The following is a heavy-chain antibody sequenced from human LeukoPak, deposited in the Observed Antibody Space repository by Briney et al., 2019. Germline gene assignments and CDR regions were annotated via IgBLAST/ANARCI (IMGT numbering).Heavy chain of an antibody. J-gene: IGHJ4*02. CDR3: ARGMCSGGSCPPGYYFDY. Sequence: PSETLSLTCAVYGGSFSGYYWSWIRQPPGKGLEWIGEINHSGSTNYNPSLKSRVTISVDTSKNQFSLKLSSVTAADTAVYYCARGMCSGGSCPPGYYFDYWGPGTLVTVSS. CDR1: GGSFSGYY. V-gene: IGHV4-34*01. CDR2: INHSGST. D-gene: IGHD2-15*01.